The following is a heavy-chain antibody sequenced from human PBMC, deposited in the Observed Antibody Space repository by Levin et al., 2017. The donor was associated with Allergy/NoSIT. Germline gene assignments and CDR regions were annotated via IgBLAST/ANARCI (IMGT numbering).Heavy chain of an antibody. Sequence: GGSLRLSCAASGFTFSDYAMTWVRQAPGKGLEWVSAISGSGGSTYYADSVKGRFTISRDNSKNTLYLQMNSLRAEGTAIYYCAKARDGYTYSPPDYWGQGTLVTVSS. CDR1: GFTFSDYA. D-gene: IGHD5-24*01. J-gene: IGHJ4*02. CDR3: AKARDGYTYSPPDY. V-gene: IGHV3-23*01. CDR2: ISGSGGST.